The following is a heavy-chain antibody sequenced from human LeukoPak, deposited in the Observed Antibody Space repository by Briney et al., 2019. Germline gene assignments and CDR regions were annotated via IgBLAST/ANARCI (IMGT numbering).Heavy chain of an antibody. CDR3: SRLSSGFPDS. V-gene: IGHV3-21*01. Sequence: GGSLRLSCAASGLIFSSSAMSWVRQAPGKGLEWVSAISSGGSSTYYADSVKGRFTISRDNAENSLFLQMNSLRAEDTAVYYCSRLSSGFPDSWGQGTLVTVSS. CDR1: GLIFSSSA. J-gene: IGHJ4*02. D-gene: IGHD3-22*01. CDR2: ISSGGSST.